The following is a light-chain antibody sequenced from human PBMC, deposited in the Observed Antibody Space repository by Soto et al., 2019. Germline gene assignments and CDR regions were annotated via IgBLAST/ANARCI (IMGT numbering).Light chain of an antibody. J-gene: IGLJ2*01. V-gene: IGLV1-44*01. Sequence: QPVLIQPPSASGTPGQTVTISCSGDYSNIGRYPVNWYQQVPGMAPRLLIYVDNQRPSGVPARFSASRSGASASLAISGLQSADEADYYCAAWGANRDLLFGGGTKLTVL. CDR3: AAWGANRDLL. CDR1: YSNIGRYP. CDR2: VDN.